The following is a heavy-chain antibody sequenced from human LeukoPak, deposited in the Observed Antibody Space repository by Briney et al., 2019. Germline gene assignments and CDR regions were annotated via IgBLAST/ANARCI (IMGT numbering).Heavy chain of an antibody. D-gene: IGHD6-13*01. CDR3: ILAAAGTEFDS. CDR2: VDNDGSGS. J-gene: IGHJ4*02. Sequence: PGGSLRLSCAASGFTFSSYYMHWVRQAPGKGLVWVSRVDNDGSGSIYADSVKGRFTTSRDNAKNTVFLQMSSLRAEDTAVYYCILAAAGTEFDSWGQGTLVTVSS. CDR1: GFTFSSYY. V-gene: IGHV3-74*01.